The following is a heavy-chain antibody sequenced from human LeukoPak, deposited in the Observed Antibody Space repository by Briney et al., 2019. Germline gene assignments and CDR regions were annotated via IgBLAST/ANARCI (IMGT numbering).Heavy chain of an antibody. CDR2: VNTNTGNP. J-gene: IGHJ4*02. CDR1: GYTFTDYA. CDR3: ASCNDSSGYYGNDY. D-gene: IGHD3-22*01. Sequence: GASVKVSCKPSGYTFTDYAINWVRQAPGQGLEYMGWVNTNTGNPTYAQGFTGRFVFSSDSSVSTAYLQITSLKADDSAIYFCASCNDSSGYYGNDYWGQGTLVTVSS. V-gene: IGHV7-4-1*02.